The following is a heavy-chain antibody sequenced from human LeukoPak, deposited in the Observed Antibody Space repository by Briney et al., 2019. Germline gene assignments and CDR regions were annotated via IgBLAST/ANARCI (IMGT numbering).Heavy chain of an antibody. CDR3: AREFWSGSYSDK. CDR2: IYYSGST. CDR1: GDSISSGNYY. V-gene: IGHV4-30-4*01. Sequence: SQTLSLTCTVSGDSISSGNYYWTWIRQPPGKGLEWIGYIYYSGSTFYNPSLKSRVTISVDTSKNEFSLKLSSVTAADTAVYYCAREFWSGSYSDKWGQETLVTVSS. J-gene: IGHJ4*02. D-gene: IGHD3-3*01.